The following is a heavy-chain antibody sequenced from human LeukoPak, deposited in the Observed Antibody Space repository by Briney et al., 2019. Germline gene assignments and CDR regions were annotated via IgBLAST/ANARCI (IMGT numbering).Heavy chain of an antibody. CDR2: IYYSGST. CDR1: GGSISSYY. Sequence: PAETLSLTCTVSGGSISSYYWSWIRQPPGKGLEWIGYIYYSGSTNYNPSLKSRVTISVDTSKNQFSLKLSSVTAADTAVYYCARYPATITDDYYYYYMDVWGKGTTVTVS. J-gene: IGHJ6*03. V-gene: IGHV4-59*01. D-gene: IGHD5-12*01. CDR3: ARYPATITDDYYYYYMDV.